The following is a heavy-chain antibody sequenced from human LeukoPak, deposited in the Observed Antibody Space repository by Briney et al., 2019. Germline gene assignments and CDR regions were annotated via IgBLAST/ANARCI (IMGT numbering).Heavy chain of an antibody. D-gene: IGHD3-3*01. Sequence: RSLRLSCAASGFTFSSYAMHWVRQAPGKGLEWVPVISYDGSNKYYADSVKGRFTISRDNSKNTLYLQMNSLRAEDTAVYYCARDMGGYYLEFWFDPWGQGTLVTVSS. CDR1: GFTFSSYA. CDR3: ARDMGGYYLEFWFDP. J-gene: IGHJ5*02. CDR2: ISYDGSNK. V-gene: IGHV3-30*01.